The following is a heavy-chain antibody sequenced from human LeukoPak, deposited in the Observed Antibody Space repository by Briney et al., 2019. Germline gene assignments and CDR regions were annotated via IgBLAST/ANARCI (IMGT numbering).Heavy chain of an antibody. Sequence: GGSLRLSCAVSGFTFSSYSMNWVRQAPGKGLEWVSYISSSSSTIYYADSVKGRFTISRDNAKNSLYLQMNSLRAEDTAVYYCARGEGENWFDPWGQGTLVTVSS. D-gene: IGHD3-16*01. CDR3: ARGEGENWFDP. CDR2: ISSSSSTI. CDR1: GFTFSSYS. V-gene: IGHV3-48*04. J-gene: IGHJ5*02.